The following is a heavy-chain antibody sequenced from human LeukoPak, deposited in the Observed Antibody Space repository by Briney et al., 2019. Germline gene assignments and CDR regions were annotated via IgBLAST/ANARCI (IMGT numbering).Heavy chain of an antibody. J-gene: IGHJ4*02. V-gene: IGHV4-34*01. CDR3: ARGTLDY. Sequence: SETLPLTCAVYGGSFSGYYWSWIRQPPGKGLEWIGEINHSGSTNYNPSLKSRVTISVDTSKSQFSLKLSSVTAADTAVYYCARGTLDYWGQGTLVTVSS. CDR2: INHSGST. CDR1: GGSFSGYY.